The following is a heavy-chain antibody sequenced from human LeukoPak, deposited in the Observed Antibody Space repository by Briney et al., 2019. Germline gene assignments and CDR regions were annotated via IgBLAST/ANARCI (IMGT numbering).Heavy chain of an antibody. D-gene: IGHD2-21*02. CDR3: ARDLNPYCGGDCWFDY. J-gene: IGHJ4*02. Sequence: GGSLRLSCAASGLAFSSYEMNWVRQAPGKGLEWVSYISTSGSTIHYADSVKGRFTISRDNSKNMLYLQMNSLRAEDTAVYYCARDLNPYCGGDCWFDYWGQGTLVTVSS. CDR1: GLAFSSYE. V-gene: IGHV3-48*03. CDR2: ISTSGSTI.